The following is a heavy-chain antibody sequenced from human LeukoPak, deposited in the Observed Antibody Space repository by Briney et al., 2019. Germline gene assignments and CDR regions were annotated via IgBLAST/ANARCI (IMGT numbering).Heavy chain of an antibody. CDR1: GGTFSSYA. V-gene: IGHV1-69*04. CDR2: ILPILGLP. CDR3: ARGPPNSYGMDV. J-gene: IGHJ6*02. Sequence: SVKVSCKASGGTFSSYAISWVRQAPGQGLEWMGRILPILGLPNLAQKFQGRVTITADKSATIAYLEMSSLRSDDTAVYYCARGPPNSYGMDVWGQGTTVTVSS.